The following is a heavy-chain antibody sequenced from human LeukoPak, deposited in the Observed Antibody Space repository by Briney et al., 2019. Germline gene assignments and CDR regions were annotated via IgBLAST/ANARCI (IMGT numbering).Heavy chain of an antibody. Sequence: GGSLRLSCVASGFTFSSYSMNWVRQAPGKGPEWVSYISSFTYYADSVKGRFTISRDNAKTSLYPQMNSLRDEDTAVYYCVRDHSYAFDYWGQGTLVTVSS. CDR3: VRDHSYAFDY. V-gene: IGHV3-48*02. J-gene: IGHJ4*02. D-gene: IGHD2-15*01. CDR1: GFTFSSYS. CDR2: ISSFT.